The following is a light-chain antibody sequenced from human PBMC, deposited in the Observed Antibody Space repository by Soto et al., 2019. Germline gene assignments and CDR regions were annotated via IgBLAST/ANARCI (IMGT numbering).Light chain of an antibody. CDR1: QSISSW. Sequence: DIQVTQSPSSVSASVGDRVTITFRASQSISSWLAWFQQKPGKAPKLLIYKASTLESGVPSRFSGSGPGTEFTLTISSLQPDDFATYYCQQYKTFWTFGQGTKVDIK. CDR3: QQYKTFWT. J-gene: IGKJ1*01. CDR2: KAS. V-gene: IGKV1-5*03.